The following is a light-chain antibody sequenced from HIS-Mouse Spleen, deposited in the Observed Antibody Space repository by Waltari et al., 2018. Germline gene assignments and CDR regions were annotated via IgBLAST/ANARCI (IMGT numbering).Light chain of an antibody. J-gene: IGLJ3*02. CDR3: GTWDSSLSAWV. CDR2: ANN. CDR1: SSNIGNNY. Sequence: QSVLTQPPSVSAAPGQKVTISCSGSSSNIGNNYVSWYQQLPGTAPKLLIYANNKRPSGVLDRFPGSKSGTSATLGITGLQTGDEADYYCGTWDSSLSAWVFGGGTKLTVL. V-gene: IGLV1-51*01.